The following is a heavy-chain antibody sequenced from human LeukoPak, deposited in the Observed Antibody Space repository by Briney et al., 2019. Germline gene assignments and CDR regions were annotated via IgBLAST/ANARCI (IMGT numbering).Heavy chain of an antibody. Sequence: GGSLRLSCAASGFSFSTYSMSWVRQAPGKGLEWVSVISDTGASTFYADSVKGRFTISRDNSKNTLYLQMSSLRVEDTAVYYCAKNSRSGYSPDYWGQGTLVTVSS. CDR3: AKNSRSGYSPDY. V-gene: IGHV3-23*01. J-gene: IGHJ4*02. CDR1: GFSFSTYS. CDR2: ISDTGAST. D-gene: IGHD3-22*01.